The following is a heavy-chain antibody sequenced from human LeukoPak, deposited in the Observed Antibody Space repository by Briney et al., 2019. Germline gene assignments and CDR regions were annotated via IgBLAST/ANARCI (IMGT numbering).Heavy chain of an antibody. D-gene: IGHD6-13*01. Sequence: ASETLSLTCTVSGGSISTSSYYWGWIRQPPGKGLEWIGNIYYSGTTYYNPSLNSRVTVSLDTSKNQFSLKLTSVTAADTAVYYCARAVTSSSSWYKWVNWFDPWGQGTLVTVSS. CDR1: GGSISTSSYY. CDR2: IYYSGTT. CDR3: ARAVTSSSSWYKWVNWFDP. J-gene: IGHJ5*02. V-gene: IGHV4-39*07.